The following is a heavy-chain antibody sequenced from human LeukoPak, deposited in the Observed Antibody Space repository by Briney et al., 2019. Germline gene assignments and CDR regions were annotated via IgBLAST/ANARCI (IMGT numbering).Heavy chain of an antibody. V-gene: IGHV3-74*01. CDR3: ARDAEYSSGWSRYGWSDP. CDR1: GFTFSSYW. CDR2: INSDGSST. D-gene: IGHD6-19*01. J-gene: IGHJ5*02. Sequence: GGSLRLSCAASGFTFSSYWMHWVRQAPGEGLVWVSRINSDGSSTSYADSVKGRFTISRDNAKNTLYLQMNSLRAEDTAVYYCARDAEYSSGWSRYGWSDPWGQGTLVTVSS.